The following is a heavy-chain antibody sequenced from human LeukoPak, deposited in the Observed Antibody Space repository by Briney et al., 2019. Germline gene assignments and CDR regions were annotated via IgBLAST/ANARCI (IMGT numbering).Heavy chain of an antibody. D-gene: IGHD3-16*01. Sequence: GPSLRLSCAASGLSFSNYGMHWVRQAPGKGLEWVSVIWYGGSNKYYADSVKGRFTISRDNSKNTLYLQMNSLRVEDTAVNYRGGGGGGYWTHDWFDPWGQGTLVTVSS. CDR3: GGGGGGYWTHDWFDP. CDR2: IWYGGSNK. J-gene: IGHJ5*02. CDR1: GLSFSNYG. V-gene: IGHV3-33*01.